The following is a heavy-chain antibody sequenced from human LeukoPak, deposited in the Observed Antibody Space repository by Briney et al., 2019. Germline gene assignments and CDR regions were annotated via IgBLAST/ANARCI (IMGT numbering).Heavy chain of an antibody. CDR3: AGTYYYGSGSYWPNWFDP. Sequence: GESLKISCKGSGYSFTSYWIGWVRQMPGKGLEEMGIIYPGDSDTRYSPSFQGQVTISADKSISTAYLQWSSLKASDTAMYYCAGTYYYGSGSYWPNWFDPWGQGTLVTVSS. CDR2: IYPGDSDT. CDR1: GYSFTSYW. J-gene: IGHJ5*02. V-gene: IGHV5-51*01. D-gene: IGHD3-10*01.